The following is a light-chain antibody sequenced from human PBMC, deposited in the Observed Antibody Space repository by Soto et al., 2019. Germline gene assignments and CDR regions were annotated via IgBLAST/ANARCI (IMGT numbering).Light chain of an antibody. V-gene: IGKV1-5*01. CDR3: QQYDGYST. CDR1: QSISSW. CDR2: DAS. J-gene: IGKJ1*01. Sequence: DIQITQAPSTLSASVGDRVTITFRASQSISSWLAWYQQKPGKAPNLLIYDASSLKGGVPSRFSGGGSGTEFTLTISSLQPDDFATYFCQQYDGYSTFGQGTKVDIK.